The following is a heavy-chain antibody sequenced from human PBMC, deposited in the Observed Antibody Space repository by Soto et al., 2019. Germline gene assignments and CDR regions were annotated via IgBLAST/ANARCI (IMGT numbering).Heavy chain of an antibody. V-gene: IGHV4-4*02. CDR1: GESINSSHG. Sequence: GTLSLTCAVSGESINSSHGWNCVRQAPGKGLEWIGQISHSGSTNYNPSLTSRVTISVDKSKNHFSLKLTSVTAADTAVYYCAARHFWSGPWTGTRLDYWGQGTLVTVSS. CDR2: ISHSGST. CDR3: AARHFWSGPWTGTRLDY. D-gene: IGHD3-3*02. J-gene: IGHJ4*02.